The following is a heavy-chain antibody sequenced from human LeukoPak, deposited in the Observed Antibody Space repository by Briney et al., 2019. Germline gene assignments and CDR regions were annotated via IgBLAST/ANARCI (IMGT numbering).Heavy chain of an antibody. J-gene: IGHJ6*03. CDR1: GGSISSSSYY. CDR2: IYYSGST. V-gene: IGHV4-39*01. D-gene: IGHD3-10*01. CDR3: ASVRRGFGESSKYYSYYYMDV. Sequence: SETLSLTCTVSGGSISSSSYYWGWIRQPPGKGLEWIGNIYYSGSTYYNPSLKSRVTISVDTSKNQFSLKLSAVTAVDTAVYYCASVRRGFGESSKYYSYYYMDVWGNGTTVTISS.